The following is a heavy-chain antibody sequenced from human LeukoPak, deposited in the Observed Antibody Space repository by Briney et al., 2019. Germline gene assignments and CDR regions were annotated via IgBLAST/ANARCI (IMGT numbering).Heavy chain of an antibody. J-gene: IGHJ3*02. Sequence: GGSPRLSCAASGFTFSSYSMNWVRQAPGKGLEWVSSISSSSSYIYYADSVKGRFTISRDNAKNSLYLQMNSLRAEDTAVYYCARDHGDAFDIWGQGTMVTVSS. CDR1: GFTFSSYS. CDR2: ISSSSSYI. CDR3: ARDHGDAFDI. V-gene: IGHV3-21*01.